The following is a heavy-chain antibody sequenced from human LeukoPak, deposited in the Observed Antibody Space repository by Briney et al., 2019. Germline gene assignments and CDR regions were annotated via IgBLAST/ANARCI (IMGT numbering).Heavy chain of an antibody. CDR1: GFTFSSYS. CDR2: ISNSSSYI. J-gene: IGHJ4*02. D-gene: IGHD2-2*01. CDR3: ARAPGVYCSSTSCLYYFDY. V-gene: IGHV3-21*01. Sequence: GGSLRLSCAASGFTFSSYSMNWVRQAPGKGLEWVSSISNSSSYIYYADSVKGRFTISRDNAKNSLYLQMDSLRAEDTAVYYCARAPGVYCSSTSCLYYFDYWGQGTLVTVSS.